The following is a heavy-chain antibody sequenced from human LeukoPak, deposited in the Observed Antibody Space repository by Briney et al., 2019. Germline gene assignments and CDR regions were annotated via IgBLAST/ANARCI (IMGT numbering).Heavy chain of an antibody. D-gene: IGHD4-17*01. Sequence: SETLSLTCTVSGGSINNYYWTWIRQPPGKGLECIGYVYYTGSTYYNPSLKSRVTISVDTSRNQSSLNLKSVTAADTAVYYCARDSSTVTTRHFDYWGQGILVTVSS. CDR3: ARDSSTVTTRHFDY. CDR2: VYYTGST. J-gene: IGHJ4*02. CDR1: GGSINNYY. V-gene: IGHV4-59*01.